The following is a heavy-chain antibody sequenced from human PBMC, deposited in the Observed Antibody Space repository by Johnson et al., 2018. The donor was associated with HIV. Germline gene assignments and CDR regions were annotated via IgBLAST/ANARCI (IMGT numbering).Heavy chain of an antibody. V-gene: IGHV3-66*01. CDR1: GFTFDDYG. D-gene: IGHD3-10*01. Sequence: VQLVESGGGVVRPGGSLRLSCAASGFTFDDYGMSWIRQAPGKGLEWVSVIYSGDTTYYAGSVKGRFTISRDNSKNTLYLQMNSLRVDDTAIYYCARASTYGAFDIWGQGTMVTVSS. J-gene: IGHJ3*02. CDR3: ARASTYGAFDI. CDR2: IYSGDTT.